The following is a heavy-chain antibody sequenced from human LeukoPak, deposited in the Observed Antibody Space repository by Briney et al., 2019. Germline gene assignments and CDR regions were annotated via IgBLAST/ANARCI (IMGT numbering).Heavy chain of an antibody. CDR3: AKGKTGNLDY. J-gene: IGHJ4*02. Sequence: PGGSLRLSCVASGVTLSNYAMSWARQAPGKGLEWVSGISSSGSGGNTYYADSVKGRFTISRDNSKNTLYLQMNSLRAEDTAVYYCAKGKTGNLDYWGQGTLVTVSS. D-gene: IGHD1-1*01. V-gene: IGHV3-23*01. CDR1: GVTLSNYA. CDR2: ISSSGSGGNT.